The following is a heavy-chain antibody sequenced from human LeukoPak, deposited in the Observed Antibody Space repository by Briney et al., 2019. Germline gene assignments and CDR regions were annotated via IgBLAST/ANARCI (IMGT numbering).Heavy chain of an antibody. CDR3: AKGYYGSGSYGWFDY. CDR1: GFTFSSSA. V-gene: IGHV3-23*01. CDR2: ISGSGDRT. Sequence: GGSLRLSCAASGFTFSSSAMSWVRQAPGKGLEWVSTISGSGDRTYYADSVKGRFTIPRDNSKNTLFLHMNSLRAEDTAVYSCAKGYYGSGSYGWFDYWGQGTLVTVSS. J-gene: IGHJ4*02. D-gene: IGHD3-10*01.